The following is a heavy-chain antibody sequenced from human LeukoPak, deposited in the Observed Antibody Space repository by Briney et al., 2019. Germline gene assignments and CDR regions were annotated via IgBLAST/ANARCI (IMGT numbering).Heavy chain of an antibody. Sequence: GGSLRLSCAASGFTFNNYAMNWVRQAPGKGLEWVAFIRFDESNKYYADSVKGRFTISRDNSENTLYLQMNSLRAEDTAVYYCAKDSAWYDDSSGLIEGDPFDNWGQGTLVTVSS. CDR3: AKDSAWYDDSSGLIEGDPFDN. D-gene: IGHD3-22*01. J-gene: IGHJ4*02. CDR2: IRFDESNK. V-gene: IGHV3-30*02. CDR1: GFTFNNYA.